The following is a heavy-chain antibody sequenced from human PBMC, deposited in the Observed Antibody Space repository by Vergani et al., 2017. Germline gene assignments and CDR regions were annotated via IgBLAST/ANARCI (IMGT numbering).Heavy chain of an antibody. CDR1: GYTFTNYP. Sequence: QVQLLQSGSELKKPGASVRISCEASGYTFTNYPLIWVRQAPGQGLEFMGWINTNSGNPTYAPGFTGRFVFSLDTSVSTAYLQISGLKAEDSAVYYCASQRGGTGRKGYEGFDPWGQGTLVTVSS. V-gene: IGHV7-4-1*02. CDR2: INTNSGNP. CDR3: ASQRGGTGRKGYEGFDP. D-gene: IGHD1-1*01. J-gene: IGHJ5*02.